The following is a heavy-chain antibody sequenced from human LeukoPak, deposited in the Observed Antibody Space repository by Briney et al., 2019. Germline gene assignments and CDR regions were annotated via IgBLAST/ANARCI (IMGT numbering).Heavy chain of an antibody. CDR2: INAGNGNT. V-gene: IGHV1-3*01. CDR3: ARARTVVRGVIITGYYYGMDV. Sequence: ASVKVSCKASGYTFTSYAMHWVRQAPGQRLEWMGWINAGNGNTKYSQKFQGRVTITRDTSASTAYMELSSLRSEDTAVYYCARARTVVRGVIITGYYYGMDVWGKGTTVTVSS. D-gene: IGHD3-10*01. CDR1: GYTFTSYA. J-gene: IGHJ6*04.